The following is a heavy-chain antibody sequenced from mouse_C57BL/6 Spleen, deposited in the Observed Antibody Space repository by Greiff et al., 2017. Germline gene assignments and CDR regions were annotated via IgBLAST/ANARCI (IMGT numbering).Heavy chain of an antibody. Sequence: QVQLQQPGAELVKPGASVKLSCKASGYTFTSYWMQWVKQRPGQGLEWIGEIDPSDSYTNYNQKFKGKATLTVDTSSSTAYMQLSSLTSEDSAVYYCARCGTTVRYYFDYWGQGTTLTVSS. V-gene: IGHV1-50*01. CDR3: ARCGTTVRYYFDY. J-gene: IGHJ2*01. D-gene: IGHD1-1*01. CDR1: GYTFTSYW. CDR2: IDPSDSYT.